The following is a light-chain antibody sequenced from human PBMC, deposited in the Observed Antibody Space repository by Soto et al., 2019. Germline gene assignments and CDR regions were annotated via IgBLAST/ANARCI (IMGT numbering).Light chain of an antibody. CDR2: EGS. Sequence: QSALTQPASVSGSPGQSITISCTGTSSDVGSYNLDSWYQQHPGKAPKLMIYEGSKRPSGVSNRFSGSKSGNTASLTISGLQAEDEADYYCCPYAGPSPLVFGGGTKLTVL. CDR1: SSDVGSYNL. CDR3: CPYAGPSPLV. V-gene: IGLV2-23*01. J-gene: IGLJ2*01.